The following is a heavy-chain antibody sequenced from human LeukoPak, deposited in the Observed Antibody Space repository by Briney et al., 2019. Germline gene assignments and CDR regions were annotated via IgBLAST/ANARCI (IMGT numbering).Heavy chain of an antibody. Sequence: PSETLSLTRTVSGGSISDYYWSWVRQPPGKGLEWIAYINYSGNTDYNPSLKSGVTISVDTSKNHFSLKLNSVTAADTAIYYCARLNVLNNSVLHHFDRWGQGTLVTVPS. V-gene: IGHV4-59*08. CDR1: GGSISDYY. J-gene: IGHJ4*02. D-gene: IGHD1/OR15-1a*01. CDR2: INYSGNT. CDR3: ARLNVLNNSVLHHFDR.